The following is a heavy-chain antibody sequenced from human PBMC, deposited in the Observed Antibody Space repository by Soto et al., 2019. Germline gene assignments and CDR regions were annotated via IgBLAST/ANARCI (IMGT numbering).Heavy chain of an antibody. V-gene: IGHV4-59*01. CDR1: DTSLSRYY. D-gene: IGHD2-8*01. CDR2: INYSGTT. Sequence: SATKSLTCHLSDTSLSRYYWNWIRPPPGKGLEWIANINYSGTTNYNPSLASRVTLSVDTAKNQFALKMTSVTAADRAMYLCACYNSYAIDDWGRGSLVTVS. J-gene: IGHJ2*01. CDR3: ACYNSYAIDD.